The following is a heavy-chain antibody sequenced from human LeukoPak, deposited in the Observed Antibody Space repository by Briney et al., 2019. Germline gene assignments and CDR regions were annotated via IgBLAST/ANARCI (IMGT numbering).Heavy chain of an antibody. CDR3: ARAKGYDFWSGYPGIYYMDV. CDR2: IYYSGST. V-gene: IGHV4-59*01. CDR1: GGSISSYY. Sequence: SETLSLTCTVSGGSISSYYWSWIRQPPGKGLEWIGYIYYSGSTNYNPSLKSRVTISVDTSKNQLSLKLSSVTAADTAVYYCARAKGYDFWSGYPGIYYMDVWGKGTTVTVSS. D-gene: IGHD3-3*01. J-gene: IGHJ6*03.